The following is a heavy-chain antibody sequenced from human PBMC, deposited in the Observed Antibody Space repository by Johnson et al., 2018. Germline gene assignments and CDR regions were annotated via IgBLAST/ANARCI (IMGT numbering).Heavy chain of an antibody. V-gene: IGHV3-23*04. J-gene: IGHJ1*01. D-gene: IGHD6-19*01. Sequence: VQLVESGGGFVQPGGSLRLSCAASEFTFSSYAMTWVRQAPGKGLEWVSTISGGGGNTHYADSVKGRFTIARDKSRNTMYMQMDRLRVEDTAGYYCVKWSGSGWVSEYFQHWGQGTLVTVSS. CDR3: VKWSGSGWVSEYFQH. CDR1: EFTFSSYA. CDR2: ISGGGGNT.